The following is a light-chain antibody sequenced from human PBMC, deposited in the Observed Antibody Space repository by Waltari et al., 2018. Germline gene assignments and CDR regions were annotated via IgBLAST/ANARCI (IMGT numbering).Light chain of an antibody. J-gene: IGKJ4*01. CDR2: GAS. Sequence: IVLTQSPDTLSLSPGQRATLTCRASQTINNNYLVWDQQKPGQAPRLLIHGASSRATGFPDRFSGSGSGTDFTLTISRLEPEAVAVYYCQQYDGSILTFGGGTKVEI. CDR1: QTINNNY. V-gene: IGKV3-20*01. CDR3: QQYDGSILT.